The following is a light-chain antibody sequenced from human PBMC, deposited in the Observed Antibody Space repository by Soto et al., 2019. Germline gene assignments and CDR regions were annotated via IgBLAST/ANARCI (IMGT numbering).Light chain of an antibody. Sequence: SYELTQPPSVSVSPGQTASITCSGDKLGDKYACWYQQKPGQSPVLVIYQDSKRPSVIPERFSGYNSGNTATLTISGTQAMDEADYYCQAWDSSTAVFGTGTKLTVL. CDR3: QAWDSSTAV. V-gene: IGLV3-1*01. CDR2: QDS. CDR1: KLGDKY. J-gene: IGLJ1*01.